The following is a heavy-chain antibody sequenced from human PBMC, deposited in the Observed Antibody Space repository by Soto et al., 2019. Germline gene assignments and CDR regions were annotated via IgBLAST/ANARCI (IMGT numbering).Heavy chain of an antibody. J-gene: IGHJ6*03. CDR3: ASDEYSSLGYYMDV. CDR1: GFTFSSYW. Sequence: GGSLRLSCAASGFTFSSYWMSWVRQAPGKGLEWVANIKQDGSEKYYVDSVKGRFTISRDNAKNSLYLQMNSLRAEDTAVYYCASDEYSSLGYYMDVWGKGTTVTVSS. D-gene: IGHD6-6*01. V-gene: IGHV3-7*01. CDR2: IKQDGSEK.